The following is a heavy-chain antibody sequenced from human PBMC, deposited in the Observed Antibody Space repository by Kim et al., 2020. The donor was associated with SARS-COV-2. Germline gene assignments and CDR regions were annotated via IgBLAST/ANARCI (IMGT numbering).Heavy chain of an antibody. CDR2: IYYSGST. V-gene: IGHV4-59*13. D-gene: IGHD3-10*01. CDR1: GGSISSYY. CDR3: ARGITHSYRYNWFDP. Sequence: SETLSLTCTVSGGSISSYYWSWIRQPPGKGLEWIGYIYYSGSTNYNPSLKSRVTISVDTSKNQFSLKLSSVTAADTAVYYCARGITHSYRYNWFDPWGQGTLVTVSS. J-gene: IGHJ5*02.